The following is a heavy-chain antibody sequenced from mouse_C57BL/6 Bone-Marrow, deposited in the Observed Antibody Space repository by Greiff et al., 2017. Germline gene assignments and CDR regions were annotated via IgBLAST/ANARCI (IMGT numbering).Heavy chain of an antibody. Sequence: ESGPGLVKPSQSLSLTCSVTGYSITSGYYWNWIRQFPGNKLEWMGYISYDGSNNYNPSLKNRISITRDTSKNQFFLKLNSVTTEDTATYYCARDLTGTGPYFDYWGQGTTLTVSS. V-gene: IGHV3-6*01. J-gene: IGHJ2*01. CDR3: ARDLTGTGPYFDY. CDR1: GYSITSGYY. D-gene: IGHD4-1*01. CDR2: ISYDGSN.